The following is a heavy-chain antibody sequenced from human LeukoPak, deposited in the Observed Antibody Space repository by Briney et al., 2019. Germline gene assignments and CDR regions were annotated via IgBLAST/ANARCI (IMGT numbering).Heavy chain of an antibody. D-gene: IGHD6-19*01. V-gene: IGHV1-2*04. J-gene: IGHJ4*02. CDR1: GYTFTGYY. CDR3: ARAVAVAAPFDY. Sequence: ASVKVSCKASGYTFTGYYMHWVRQAPGQGLEWMGWINPNSGGTNYAQKFQGWVTMTRDTSINTAYMELSRLRSDDTAVYYCARAVAVAAPFDYWGQGTLVTVSS. CDR2: INPNSGGT.